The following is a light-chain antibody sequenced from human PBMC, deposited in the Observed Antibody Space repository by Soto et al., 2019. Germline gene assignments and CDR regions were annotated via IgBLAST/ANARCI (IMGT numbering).Light chain of an antibody. CDR3: QQYNSYSGT. V-gene: IGKV1-5*01. CDR2: DAS. J-gene: IGKJ1*01. CDR1: QSISSW. Sequence: DIQMTQSPSTLSASVGERVTITCRASQSISSWLAWYQQKPGKAPKLLIYDASSLESGVPSRFSGSGSGTEFTLTISSLQPDDFASHYCQQYNSYSGTFGQGTKVEIK.